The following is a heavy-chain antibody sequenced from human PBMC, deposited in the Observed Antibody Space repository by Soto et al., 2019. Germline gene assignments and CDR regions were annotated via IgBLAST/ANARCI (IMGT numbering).Heavy chain of an antibody. CDR1: GFTFSSYA. D-gene: IGHD2-15*01. J-gene: IGHJ4*02. V-gene: IGHV3-23*01. Sequence: GGSLRLSCAASGFTFSSYAMRWVRQAPGKGLEWVSTISGTGGSTYYADSVKGRFTISRDNSKNMLYLQMNNLRAEDTAVYYCAKAQGGSYFDYWGQGTLVTVSS. CDR2: ISGTGGST. CDR3: AKAQGGSYFDY.